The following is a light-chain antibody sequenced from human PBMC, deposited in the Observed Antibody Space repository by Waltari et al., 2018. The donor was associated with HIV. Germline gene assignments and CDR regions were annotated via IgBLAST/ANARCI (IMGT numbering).Light chain of an antibody. CDR3: ASYISSSSPE. J-gene: IGLJ3*02. Sequence: QSALTQPASVSGSPGQSITISCTGTSSDLRIYNSFSWYQHHPGKAPKVIIYEVSNRPSVVSSRFSGSISANTASLTISGLQAEDEAVYFCASYISSSSPEFGGGTKVTVL. CDR2: EVS. CDR1: SSDLRIYNS. V-gene: IGLV2-14*01.